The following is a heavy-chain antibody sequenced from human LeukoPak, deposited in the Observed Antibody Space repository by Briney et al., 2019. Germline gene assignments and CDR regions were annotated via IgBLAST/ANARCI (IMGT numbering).Heavy chain of an antibody. CDR1: GFTFSSYA. CDR2: ISGSGGIT. Sequence: GGSLRLSCAASGFTFSSYAMSGVRQAPGKGLEWVSAISGSGGITYYADSVKGRFTISRDNSKNTLYLQMNSLRAEDTAVYYCAKVGLRLGGDYWGQGTLVTVSS. CDR3: AKVGLRLGGDY. D-gene: IGHD4-17*01. J-gene: IGHJ4*02. V-gene: IGHV3-23*01.